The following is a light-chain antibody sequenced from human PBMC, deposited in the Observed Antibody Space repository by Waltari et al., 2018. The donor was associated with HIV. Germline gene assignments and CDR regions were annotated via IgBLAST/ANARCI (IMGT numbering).Light chain of an antibody. V-gene: IGKV1-5*03. CDR2: KAS. CDR3: HQYASFSGT. CDR1: HNVGAF. J-gene: IGKJ1*01. Sequence: DIRLTQSLSTLSASAGDRVAITCRAGHNVGAFLAWSQQKPGTPTKHLTFKASTLEGWVPSRFSGSVSGSDFTLTINGLQSDDFATYYCHQYASFSGTFGQGTKVEL.